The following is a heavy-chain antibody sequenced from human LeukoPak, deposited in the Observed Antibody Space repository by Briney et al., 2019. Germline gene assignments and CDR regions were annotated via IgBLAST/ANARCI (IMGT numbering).Heavy chain of an antibody. J-gene: IGHJ4*02. V-gene: IGHV1-2*06. CDR1: GYTFTGCY. CDR2: INPNSGGT. CDR3: ARETAVAGTED. D-gene: IGHD6-19*01. Sequence: GASVKVSCKASGYTFTGCYMHWVRQAPGQGLEWMGRINPNSGGTNYAQRFQGRVTMTRDTSISTAYMELSRLRSDDTAVYYCARETAVAGTEDWGQGTLVTVSS.